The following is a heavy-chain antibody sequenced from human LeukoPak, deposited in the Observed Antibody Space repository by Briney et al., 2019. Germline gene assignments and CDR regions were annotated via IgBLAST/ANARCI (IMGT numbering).Heavy chain of an antibody. CDR1: GGSISSSSYY. J-gene: IGHJ4*02. CDR2: IYYSGST. V-gene: IGHV4-39*07. Sequence: SETLSLTCTVSGGSISSSSYYWGWIRQPPGKGLEWIGSIYYSGSTYCNPSLKSRVTISVDTSKNQFSLKLSSVTAADTAVYYCAKDDSGNYYDSSGFDYWGQGTLVTVSS. CDR3: AKDDSGNYYDSSGFDY. D-gene: IGHD3-22*01.